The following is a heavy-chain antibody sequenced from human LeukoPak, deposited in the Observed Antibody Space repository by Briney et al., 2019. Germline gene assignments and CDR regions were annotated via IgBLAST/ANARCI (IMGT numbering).Heavy chain of an antibody. Sequence: SETLSLTCTVSGGSISSYYWSWIRQPPGKGLEWIGYIYYSGSTNYNPSLKSRVTISVDTSKNQFSLKLSSVTAADTAVYYCARSERDDFWSGVTDWGQGTLVTVSS. V-gene: IGHV4-59*01. CDR2: IYYSGST. D-gene: IGHD3-3*01. CDR1: GGSISSYY. J-gene: IGHJ4*02. CDR3: ARSERDDFWSGVTD.